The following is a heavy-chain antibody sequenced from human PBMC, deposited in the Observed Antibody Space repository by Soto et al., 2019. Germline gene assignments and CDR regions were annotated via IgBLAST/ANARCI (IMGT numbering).Heavy chain of an antibody. J-gene: IGHJ4*02. Sequence: SETLSLTCSIYSGSFSGYYWSWIRQPPGKGLEWIGEISQSGNTNYSPSLKSRVSISIDTSKKQFSLNLASVSAADTAVYYCARAPKVSGSSQTRPDFWGKGTLVTSPQ. D-gene: IGHD6-6*01. CDR3: ARAPKVSGSSQTRPDF. V-gene: IGHV4-34*01. CDR1: SGSFSGYY. CDR2: ISQSGNT.